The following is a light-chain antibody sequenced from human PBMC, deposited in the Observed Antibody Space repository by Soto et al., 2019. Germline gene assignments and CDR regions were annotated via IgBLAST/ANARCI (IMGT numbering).Light chain of an antibody. Sequence: DIQMTQSPSTLSASVGDRVTISCRASQRLRSWLDWYQHKPGTAPKLLIYDASTLESGVPSRFSGSASGTEFTLTISGLQPDDFATYYCQQYKTYYTFGQGTKVDIK. CDR1: QRLRSW. V-gene: IGKV1-5*01. J-gene: IGKJ2*01. CDR2: DAS. CDR3: QQYKTYYT.